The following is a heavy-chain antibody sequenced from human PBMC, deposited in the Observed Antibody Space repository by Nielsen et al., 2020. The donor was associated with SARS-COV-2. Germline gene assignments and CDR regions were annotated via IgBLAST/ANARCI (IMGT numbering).Heavy chain of an antibody. V-gene: IGHV1-18*01. CDR1: GYTFITYG. Sequence: ASVKVSCKASGYTFITYGISWVRQAPGQGLEWMGLISAYNGNTNYAQKFQGRVTMTTDTSTSTAYMELRSLRSDDTAVYYCARDHRRATIFGVVPYCDYWGQGTLVTVSS. D-gene: IGHD3-3*01. CDR2: ISAYNGNT. J-gene: IGHJ4*02. CDR3: ARDHRRATIFGVVPYCDY.